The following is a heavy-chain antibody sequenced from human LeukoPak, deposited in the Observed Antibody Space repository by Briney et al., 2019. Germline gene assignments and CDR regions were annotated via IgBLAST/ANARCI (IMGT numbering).Heavy chain of an antibody. CDR1: GFTFSSYG. CDR2: ISYDGSNK. CDR3: AKTPHY. Sequence: PGRSLRLSCAASGFTFSSYGMHWVRQAPGKGLEWVAVISYDGSNKYYADSVKGRFTISRDNSKNTLYLQMNSLRAEDTAVYYCAKTPHYWGQGTLSPSPQ. J-gene: IGHJ4*02. V-gene: IGHV3-30*18.